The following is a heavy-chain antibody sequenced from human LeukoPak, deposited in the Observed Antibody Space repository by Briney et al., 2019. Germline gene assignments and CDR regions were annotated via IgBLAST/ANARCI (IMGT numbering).Heavy chain of an antibody. V-gene: IGHV3-7*01. CDR2: IKQAGTQK. D-gene: IGHD2-8*01. J-gene: IGHJ3*02. CDR1: GFSFGSYW. CDR3: AREGGLGYCTNGICSTGYAFDI. Sequence: GESLRLSCAASGFSFGSYWMNWVRQAPGKGLEWVAAIKQAGTQKFYVDSVKGRFTISRDNANNSLFLQMNSLSVEDTAVYYCAREGGLGYCTNGICSTGYAFDIWGQGTMVTVSS.